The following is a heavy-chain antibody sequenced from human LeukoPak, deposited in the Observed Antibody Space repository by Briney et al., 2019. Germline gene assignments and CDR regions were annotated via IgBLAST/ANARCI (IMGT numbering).Heavy chain of an antibody. CDR2: IKQDGSVK. D-gene: IGHD1/OR15-1a*01. J-gene: IGHJ4*02. CDR3: ARNFGSQQFDY. Sequence: GSLRLSCAASGFTFRTYWMDWVRPAPGKGLEWVANIKQDGSVKNYADSVKGRFTISRDNTKNSLYLEMNSLRGEDTAVYYCARNFGSQQFDYWGQGSLVTVCS. CDR1: GFTFRTYW. V-gene: IGHV3-7*01.